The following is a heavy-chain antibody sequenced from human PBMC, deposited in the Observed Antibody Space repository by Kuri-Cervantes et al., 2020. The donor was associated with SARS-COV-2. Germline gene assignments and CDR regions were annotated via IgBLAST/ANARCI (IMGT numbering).Heavy chain of an antibody. CDR3: ARHTQGDN. CDR2: VNTDGTVR. V-gene: IGHV3-74*01. CDR1: GFTFSSFW. Sequence: GESLKISCVASGFTFSSFWTHWFRQVPGKGPVWLAHVNTDGTVRNYADSVKGRFTISRDNAKNMLYLQMNSLRAEDTAVYYCARHTQGDNWGQGTLVTVSS. J-gene: IGHJ4*02.